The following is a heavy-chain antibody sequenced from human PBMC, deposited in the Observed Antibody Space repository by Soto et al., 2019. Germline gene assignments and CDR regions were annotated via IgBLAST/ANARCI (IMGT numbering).Heavy chain of an antibody. V-gene: IGHV4-31*03. CDR1: GGSISSGGYY. D-gene: IGHD4-17*01. J-gene: IGHJ3*02. CDR3: ARAILTTVHAFDI. Sequence: TSEPLSLTCTVSGGSISSGGYYWSWIRQHPGKGLEWIGYIYYSGSTYYNPSLKSRVTISVDTSKNQFSLKLSSVTAADTAVYYCARAILTTVHAFDIWGQGTMVTVSS. CDR2: IYYSGST.